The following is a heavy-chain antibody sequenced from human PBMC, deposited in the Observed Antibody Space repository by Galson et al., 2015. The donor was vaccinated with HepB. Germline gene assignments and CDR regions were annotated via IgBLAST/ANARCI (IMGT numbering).Heavy chain of an antibody. V-gene: IGHV4-59*01. CDR3: ARAGLDSSGYLYWYFDL. J-gene: IGHJ2*01. Sequence: SETLSLTCTVSGGSISSYCWSWIRQPPGKGLEWIGYIYYSGSTNYNPSLKSRVTISVDTSKNQFSLKLSSVTAADTAVYYCARAGLDSSGYLYWYFDLWGRGTLVTVSS. CDR2: IYYSGST. D-gene: IGHD3-22*01. CDR1: GGSISSYC.